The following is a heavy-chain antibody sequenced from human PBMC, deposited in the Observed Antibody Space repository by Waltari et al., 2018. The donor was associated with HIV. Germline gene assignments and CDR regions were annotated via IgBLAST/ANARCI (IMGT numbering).Heavy chain of an antibody. CDR3: ARRDHNFSGSGRYGHVLDV. J-gene: IGHJ1*01. CDR2: INTQTGGT. D-gene: IGHD6-19*01. Sequence: QAQRERAGEGMREPGGVVLGGCQAFGYIITDKFIHCLPQGPGHGLQWLGFINTQTGGTIVAQTFEGRITMTSDTSITTGFMQLIGLRSHYTAVYYCARRDHNFSGSGRYGHVLDVWGPGTLVPFS. CDR1: GYIITDKF. V-gene: IGHV1-2*02.